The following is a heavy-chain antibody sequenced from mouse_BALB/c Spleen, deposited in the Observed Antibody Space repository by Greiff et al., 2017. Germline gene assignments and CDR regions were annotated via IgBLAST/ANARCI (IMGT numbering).Heavy chain of an antibody. CDR2: INPSTGYT. CDR1: GYTFTSYW. J-gene: IGHJ2*01. V-gene: IGHV1-7*01. Sequence: QVQLKESGAELAKPGASVKMSCKASGYTFTSYWMHWVKQRPGQGLEWIGYINPSTGYTEYNQKFKDKATLTADKSSSTAYMQLSSLTSEDSAVYYCARSYYGNYAYWGQGTTLTVSS. CDR3: ARSYYGNYAY. D-gene: IGHD2-1*01.